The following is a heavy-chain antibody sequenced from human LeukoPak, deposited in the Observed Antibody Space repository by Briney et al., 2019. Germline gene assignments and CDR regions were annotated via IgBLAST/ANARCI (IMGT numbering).Heavy chain of an antibody. Sequence: GVSLRLSCAVSVFPFSRYAMLWVRRARGEGLVWVSAIWGRGGSTDYADTMKGRFTITSDNSQNTVYLKMNRLRAKDTAVYYCAKIGVSRSDQSPNRIAAAGIDYWGQGTLVTVSS. J-gene: IGHJ4*02. V-gene: IGHV3-23*01. D-gene: IGHD6-13*01. CDR1: VFPFSRYA. CDR3: AKIGVSRSDQSPNRIAAAGIDY. CDR2: IWGRGGST.